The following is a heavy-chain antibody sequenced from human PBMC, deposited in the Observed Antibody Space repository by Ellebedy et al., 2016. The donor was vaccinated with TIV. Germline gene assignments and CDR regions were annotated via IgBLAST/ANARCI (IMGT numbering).Heavy chain of an antibody. CDR2: IHPRGGST. J-gene: IGHJ5*02. CDR3: ARNTTSDWFDP. D-gene: IGHD1-14*01. Sequence: ASVKVSXKASGYTFTYDYIHWVRQAPGQGLEWIGIIHPRGGSTNYAQNFQGRVTMTWDTSTTTGYLDLTSLTSKDTAVYYCARNTTSDWFDPWGQGTLVTVSS. V-gene: IGHV1-46*03. CDR1: GYTFTYDY.